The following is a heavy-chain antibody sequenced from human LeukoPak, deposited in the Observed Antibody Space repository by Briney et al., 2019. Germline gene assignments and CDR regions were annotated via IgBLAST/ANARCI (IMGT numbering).Heavy chain of an antibody. CDR3: VRGSDYGGPHY. Sequence: GGSLRLSCAVSGFTFSSYWMHWVRQAPGKGLVWVSRIDRDGSRINYADTVKGRFTISRDNGKNTLFLQMNSLRAEDAAVYYCVRGSDYGGPHYWGQGTLVTVSS. J-gene: IGHJ4*02. CDR2: IDRDGSRI. V-gene: IGHV3-74*01. CDR1: GFTFSSYW. D-gene: IGHD4-23*01.